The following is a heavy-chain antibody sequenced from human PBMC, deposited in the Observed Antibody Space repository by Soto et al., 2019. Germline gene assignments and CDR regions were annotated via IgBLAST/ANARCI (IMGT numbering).Heavy chain of an antibody. J-gene: IGHJ6*02. CDR3: ARGYPPYSSGWYGGDDYYYYYYGMDV. D-gene: IGHD6-19*01. V-gene: IGHV3-30-3*01. CDR1: GFTFSSYA. CDR2: ISYDGSNK. Sequence: QVQLVESGGGVVQPGRSLRLSCAASGFTFSSYAMHWVRQAPGKGLEWVAVISYDGSNKYYADSVKGRFTISRDNSKNTLYLQMNSLRAEDTAVYYCARGYPPYSSGWYGGDDYYYYYYGMDVWGQGTTVTVSS.